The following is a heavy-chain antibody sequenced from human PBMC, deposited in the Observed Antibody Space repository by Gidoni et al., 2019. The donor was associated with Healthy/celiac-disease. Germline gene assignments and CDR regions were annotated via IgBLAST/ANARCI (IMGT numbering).Heavy chain of an antibody. CDR1: GFTFSSYA. CDR3: AKDKLAVTTLKSHNWFDP. V-gene: IGHV3-23*01. CDR2: ISGSGGST. J-gene: IGHJ5*02. D-gene: IGHD4-4*01. Sequence: EVQLLESGGGLVQPGGSLRLSCAASGFTFSSYAMSWVRQAPGKGLGWVSAISGSGGSTYYADSVKGRFTISRDNSKNTLYLQMNSLRAEDTAVYYCAKDKLAVTTLKSHNWFDPWGQGTLVTVSS.